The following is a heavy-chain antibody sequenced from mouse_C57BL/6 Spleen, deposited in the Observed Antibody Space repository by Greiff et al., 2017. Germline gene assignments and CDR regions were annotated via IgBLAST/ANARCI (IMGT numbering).Heavy chain of an antibody. V-gene: IGHV1-15*01. CDR1: GYTFTDYE. J-gene: IGHJ1*03. CDR2: IDPETGGT. Sequence: QVQLKQSGAELVRPGASVTLSCKASGYTFTDYEMHWVKQTPVHGLEWIGAIDPETGGTAYNQKFKGKAILTADKSSSTAYMELRSLTSEDSAVYYCTISKVGYFDVWGTGTTVTVSS. CDR3: TISKVGYFDV.